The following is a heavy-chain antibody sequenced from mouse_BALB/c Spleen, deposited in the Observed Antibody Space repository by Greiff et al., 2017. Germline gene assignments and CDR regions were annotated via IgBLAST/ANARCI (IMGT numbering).Heavy chain of an antibody. CDR2: ISYDGSN. CDR3: ARGEVRYAMDY. V-gene: IGHV3-6*02. CDR1: GYSITSGYY. Sequence: VQLQQSGSGLVQPSQSLSLTCSVTGYSITSGYYWNWIRQFPGNKLEWMGYISYDGSNNYNPSLKNRISITRDTSKNQFFLKLNSVTTEDTATYYCARGEVRYAMDYWGQGTSVTVSS. D-gene: IGHD2-14*01. J-gene: IGHJ4*01.